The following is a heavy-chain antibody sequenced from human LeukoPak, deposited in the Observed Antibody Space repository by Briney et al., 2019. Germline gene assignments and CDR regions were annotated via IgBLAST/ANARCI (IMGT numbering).Heavy chain of an antibody. CDR3: ARLTTYYHDGHDYPVVDF. D-gene: IGHD3-22*01. Sequence: PAETLSLTCAVYGGSFSGYCWSWVRQPPGKGLEWIGQINNSGDSNYNQSLKSRVSISVDTSKNQFSLKLSSVTAADTALYYCARLTTYYHDGHDYPVVDFWGQGTLVTVSS. J-gene: IGHJ4*02. CDR2: INNSGDS. V-gene: IGHV4-34*01. CDR1: GGSFSGYC.